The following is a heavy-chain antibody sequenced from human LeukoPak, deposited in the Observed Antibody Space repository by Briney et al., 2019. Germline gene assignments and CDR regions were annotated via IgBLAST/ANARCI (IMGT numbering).Heavy chain of an antibody. CDR1: GGSFSGYY. CDR3: ARGGSYEVSSNTAMVLFDY. D-gene: IGHD5-18*01. Sequence: PSETLPLTCAVYGGSFSGYYWSWIRQPPGKGLEWIGEINHSGSTNYNPSLKSRVTISVDTSKNQFSLKLSSVTAADTAVYYCARGGSYEVSSNTAMVLFDYWGQGTLVTVSS. CDR2: INHSGST. V-gene: IGHV4-34*01. J-gene: IGHJ4*02.